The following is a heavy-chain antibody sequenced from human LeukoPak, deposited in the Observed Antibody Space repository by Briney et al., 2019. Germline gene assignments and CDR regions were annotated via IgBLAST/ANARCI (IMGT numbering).Heavy chain of an antibody. J-gene: IGHJ5*02. Sequence: SETLSLTCTVSGGSISSYYWSWIRQPAGKGLEWIGRIYTSGSTNYNPSLKSRVTMSVDTSKNQFSLKLSSVTAADTAVYYCARGDGYNWSKNWFDPWGQGALVTVPS. V-gene: IGHV4-4*07. CDR1: GGSISSYY. D-gene: IGHD1/OR15-1a*01. CDR2: IYTSGST. CDR3: ARGDGYNWSKNWFDP.